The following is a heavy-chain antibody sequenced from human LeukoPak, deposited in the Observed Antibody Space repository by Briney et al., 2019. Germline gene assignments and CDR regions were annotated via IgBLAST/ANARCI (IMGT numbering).Heavy chain of an antibody. CDR3: ANTDYGDYGLMG. CDR2: INHSGST. D-gene: IGHD4-17*01. CDR1: GGSFSGYY. Sequence: SETLSLTCAVYGGSFSGYYWSWIRQPPGKGLEWIGEINHSGSTNYNPSLKSRVTISVDTSKNQFSLKLSSVTAADTAVYYCANTDYGDYGLMGWGQGTLVTVSS. V-gene: IGHV4-34*01. J-gene: IGHJ4*02.